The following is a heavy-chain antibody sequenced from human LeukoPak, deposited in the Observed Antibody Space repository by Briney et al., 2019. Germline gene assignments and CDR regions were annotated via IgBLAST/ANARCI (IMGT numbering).Heavy chain of an antibody. V-gene: IGHV4-59*01. CDR3: AREGSCGSGRHQYNWFDP. CDR1: GGSISSYY. D-gene: IGHD3-10*01. J-gene: IGHJ5*02. CDR2: IYYSGST. Sequence: SETLSLTCTVSGGSISSYYWSWIRQPPGKGLEWIGYIYYSGSTNYNPSLKSRVTISVDTSKNQFSLKLSSVTAADTAVYYCAREGSCGSGRHQYNWFDPWGQGTLVTVSS.